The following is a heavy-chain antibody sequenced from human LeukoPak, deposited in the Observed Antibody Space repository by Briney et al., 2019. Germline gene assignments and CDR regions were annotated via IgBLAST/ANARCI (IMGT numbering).Heavy chain of an antibody. CDR3: ARDPTMTTFGY. Sequence: GGSLRLSCAASGFTVSDNFMSWVRQAPGTGLEWVSSISSSSNSIHYADSVKGRFTISRDNAKNSLYLQMNSLRAEDTAVHYCARDPTMTTFGYWGQGTLVTVSS. D-gene: IGHD4-17*01. CDR2: ISSSSNSI. V-gene: IGHV3-21*01. J-gene: IGHJ4*02. CDR1: GFTVSDNF.